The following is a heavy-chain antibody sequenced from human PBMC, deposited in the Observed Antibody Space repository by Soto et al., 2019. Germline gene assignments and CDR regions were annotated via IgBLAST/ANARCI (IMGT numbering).Heavy chain of an antibody. Sequence: PGGSLRLSCAASGFTFSSYGMHWVRQAPGKGLEWVAVISYDGSNKYYADSVKGRFTISRDNSKNTLYLQMNSLRAEDTAVYYCAKDWLTGDLSDGYWGQGTLVTVSS. CDR2: ISYDGSNK. V-gene: IGHV3-30*18. CDR3: AKDWLTGDLSDGY. J-gene: IGHJ4*02. CDR1: GFTFSSYG. D-gene: IGHD7-27*01.